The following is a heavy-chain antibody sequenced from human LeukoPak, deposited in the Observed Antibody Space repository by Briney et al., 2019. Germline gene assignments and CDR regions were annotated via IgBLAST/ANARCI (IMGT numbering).Heavy chain of an antibody. CDR2: FYSGGST. D-gene: IGHD5-24*01. CDR3: ALGRWLQSGY. J-gene: IGHJ4*02. Sequence: PGGSLRLSCAASGFTVSSNYMSWVRQAPGKGLEWVSVFYSGGSTFYADSVKGRFTISRDTSKNTLYLQMNSLRAEDTAVYYCALGRWLQSGYWGQGTLVTVSS. CDR1: GFTVSSNY. V-gene: IGHV3-66*01.